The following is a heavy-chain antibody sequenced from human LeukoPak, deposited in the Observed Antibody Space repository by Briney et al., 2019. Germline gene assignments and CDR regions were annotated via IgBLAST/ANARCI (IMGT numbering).Heavy chain of an antibody. CDR1: GYTFTGYY. CDR2: INPNSGGT. D-gene: IGHD5-18*01. CDR3: VTAPPAIQLWSH. J-gene: IGHJ4*02. Sequence: ASVTVSCKASGYTFTGYYMHWVRQAPGQGLEWMGWINPNSGGTNYAQKFQGRVTMTRDTSISTAYMELSRLRSDDTAVYYCVTAPPAIQLWSHWGQGTLVTVSS. V-gene: IGHV1-2*02.